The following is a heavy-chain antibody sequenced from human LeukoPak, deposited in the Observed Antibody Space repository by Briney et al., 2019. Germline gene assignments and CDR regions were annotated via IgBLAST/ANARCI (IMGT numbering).Heavy chain of an antibody. V-gene: IGHV4-59*08. Sequence: SETLSLTCTVSGGSISSYYWSWIRQPPGKGLGWIGSIYHSGSTYYNPSLKSRVTISVDTSKNQFSLKLSSVTAADTAVYYCARFYGSGSYYNGGHAFDIWGQGTMVTVSS. J-gene: IGHJ3*02. D-gene: IGHD3-10*01. CDR2: IYHSGST. CDR3: ARFYGSGSYYNGGHAFDI. CDR1: GGSISSYY.